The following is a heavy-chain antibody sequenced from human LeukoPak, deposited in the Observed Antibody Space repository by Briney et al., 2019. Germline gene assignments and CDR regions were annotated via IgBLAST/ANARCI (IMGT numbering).Heavy chain of an antibody. V-gene: IGHV4-31*03. CDR1: GGSISSGGYY. CDR3: ANSYGDYATSGWYFDL. Sequence: PSETLSLTCTVSGGSISSGGYYWSWIRQHPGKGLEWIGYIYYSGSTYYNPSLKSRVTISVDTSKNQFSLKLSSVTAADTAVYYRANSYGDYATSGWYFDLWGRGTLVTVSS. D-gene: IGHD4-17*01. CDR2: IYYSGST. J-gene: IGHJ2*01.